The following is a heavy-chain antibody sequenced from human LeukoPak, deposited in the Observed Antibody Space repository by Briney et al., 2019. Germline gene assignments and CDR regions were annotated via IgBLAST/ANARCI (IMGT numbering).Heavy chain of an antibody. CDR2: IIPIFGTA. CDR3: ARDGVWGNSFTDY. D-gene: IGHD3-16*01. Sequence: SGNATCKVSARTFGSYAISWVRPAAGHVLEWMGGIIPIFGTANYAQKFQGRVTITADKSTSTAYMELSSLRSEDTAVYYCARDGVWGNSFTDYWGQGTLVTVSS. V-gene: IGHV1-69*06. CDR1: ARTFGSYA. J-gene: IGHJ4*02.